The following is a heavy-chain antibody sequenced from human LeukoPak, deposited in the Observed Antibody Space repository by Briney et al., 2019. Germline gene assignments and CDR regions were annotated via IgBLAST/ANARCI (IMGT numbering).Heavy chain of an antibody. CDR1: GGSISPYY. V-gene: IGHV4-59*01. CDR2: IYYSGST. D-gene: IGHD6-6*01. Sequence: SEALSLTCTVSGGSISPYYWSWIRPPPGKGLEWIGYIYYSGSTDCNPSLRSRVTISVDTSKNQFYLRLISVTAADTAVYYCARGGGASVYSSSPNWVDPWGQGTLANVSS. CDR3: ARGGGASVYSSSPNWVDP. J-gene: IGHJ5*02.